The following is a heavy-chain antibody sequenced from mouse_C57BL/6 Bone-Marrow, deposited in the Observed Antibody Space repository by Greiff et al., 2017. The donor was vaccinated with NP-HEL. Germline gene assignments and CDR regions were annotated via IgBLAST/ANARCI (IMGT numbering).Heavy chain of an antibody. D-gene: IGHD1-1*01. J-gene: IGHJ2*01. CDR2: IHPNSGST. CDR1: GYTFTSYW. Sequence: QVQLQQPGAELVKPGASVKLSCKASGYTFTSYWMHWVKQRPGQGLAWIGMIHPNSGSTNYNEKFKSKATLTVDKSSSTAYMQRSSLKSDDAAVYYCARSCIMTFGDRFDYWGQGTTLTVSS. V-gene: IGHV1-64*01. CDR3: ARSCIMTFGDRFDY.